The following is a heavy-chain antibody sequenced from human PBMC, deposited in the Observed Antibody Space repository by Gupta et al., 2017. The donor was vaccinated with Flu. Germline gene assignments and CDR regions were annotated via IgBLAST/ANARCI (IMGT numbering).Heavy chain of an antibody. CDR1: GFPFRSYY. J-gene: IGHJ4*02. D-gene: IGHD2-2*01. V-gene: IGHV3-30-3*02. Sequence: QVQLVESGGGVVQPGRSLRLSCSASGFPFRSYYMYWVRPTPGKGLEWVAVISYDGSTESYADTVKGRFTISRDNSKNTLYLLMNSLRVEDTGVYYCAKSRSTASPPSYSFDYWGQGTLVTVSS. CDR3: AKSRSTASPPSYSFDY. CDR2: ISYDGSTE.